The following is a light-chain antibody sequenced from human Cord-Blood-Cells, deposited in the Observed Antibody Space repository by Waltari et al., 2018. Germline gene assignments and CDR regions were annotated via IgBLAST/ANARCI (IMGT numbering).Light chain of an antibody. CDR1: QDFSNY. CDR2: DAS. J-gene: IGKJ4*01. V-gene: IGKV1-33*01. CDR3: QQYDNLPLT. Sequence: DIQMTQYPSSLSASVGDRATITCQASQDFSNYLNWYQQKPGKAPKLLIYDASNLETGVPSRFSGSGSGTDFTFTISSLQPEEIATYYCQQYDNLPLTFGGGTKVEIK.